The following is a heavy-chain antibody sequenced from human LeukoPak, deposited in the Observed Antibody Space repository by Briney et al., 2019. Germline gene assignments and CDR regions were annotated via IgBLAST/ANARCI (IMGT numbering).Heavy chain of an antibody. Sequence: GGSLRLSCEASGFTFSRYAMNWVRQAPGQGLEWVSSISGTGESTYYSDSVRGRFTISRDNSKNTLYLQINSLRAEDTAVYYCAKDHLPGIVVADRDYWGQGTLVTVSS. V-gene: IGHV3-23*01. D-gene: IGHD6-19*01. CDR2: ISGTGEST. CDR3: AKDHLPGIVVADRDY. J-gene: IGHJ4*02. CDR1: GFTFSRYA.